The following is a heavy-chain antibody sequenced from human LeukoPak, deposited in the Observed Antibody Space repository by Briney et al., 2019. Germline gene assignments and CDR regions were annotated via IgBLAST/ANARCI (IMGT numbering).Heavy chain of an antibody. D-gene: IGHD2-2*01. V-gene: IGHV1-18*01. J-gene: IGHJ5*02. CDR2: INASNGDT. Sequence: ASVKVSCKASGYTFTSYGISWVRPAPGQGLEWMGWINASNGDTNSAQKLQDRVTMTTDRSTSTAYMELRSLRSGDTAVYFCARSRSQPAASSARWFDPWGQGTLVTVSS. CDR1: GYTFTSYG. CDR3: ARSRSQPAASSARWFDP.